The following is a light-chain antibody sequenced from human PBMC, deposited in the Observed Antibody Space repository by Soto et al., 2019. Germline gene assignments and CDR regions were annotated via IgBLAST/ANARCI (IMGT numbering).Light chain of an antibody. J-gene: IGKJ2*03. CDR1: QTISNY. V-gene: IGKV1-39*01. CDR2: AAS. CDR3: QRSYSTPPAHS. Sequence: DIQMTQSPSSLSASVGDRVTITCRASQTISNYLNWYQQKPGKAPKLLIYAASSLQSGVPSRFSGSGSGTDFTLTISRLQPEDFATYYCQRSYSTPPAHSFGQGTKVEIK.